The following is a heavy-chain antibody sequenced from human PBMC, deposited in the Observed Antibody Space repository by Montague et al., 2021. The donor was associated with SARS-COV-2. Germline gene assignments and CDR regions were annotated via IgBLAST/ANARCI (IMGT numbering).Heavy chain of an antibody. V-gene: IGHV2-5*02. J-gene: IGHJ4*02. Sequence: PALVKPTQTLTLTCTFSGFSLSTSGVGVVWIRQPPGKALEWLAFXYWXDDKRYSPSLKSRLTITKDTSKNQVVLTMTNMDPVDTATYYCARTTMITFGGVIVPFDYWGQGTLVTVSS. CDR1: GFSLSTSGVG. CDR3: ARTTMITFGGVIVPFDY. D-gene: IGHD3-16*02. CDR2: XYWXDDK.